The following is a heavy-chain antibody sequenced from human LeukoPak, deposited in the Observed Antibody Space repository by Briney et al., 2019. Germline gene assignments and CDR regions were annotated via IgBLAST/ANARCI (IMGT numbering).Heavy chain of an antibody. V-gene: IGHV4-59*01. Sequence: SETLSLTCTVSGGSISSYYWSWIRQPPGQGLEWIGHIYYTGRISYNPSLKSRVRISVKTSKNQFSLKLISVTAADTAVYYCARLRMGVRGMDVWGQGTTVTVSS. J-gene: IGHJ6*02. CDR1: GGSISSYY. CDR2: IYYTGRI. CDR3: ARLRMGVRGMDV. D-gene: IGHD3-10*01.